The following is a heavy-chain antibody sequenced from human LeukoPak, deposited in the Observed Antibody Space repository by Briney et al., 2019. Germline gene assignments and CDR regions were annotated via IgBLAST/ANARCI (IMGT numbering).Heavy chain of an antibody. D-gene: IGHD2-2*01. J-gene: IGHJ4*02. CDR3: ARRPSFPSPPDY. V-gene: IGHV1-46*01. CDR1: GYTFTNYY. CDR2: INPDGGGT. Sequence: ASVKVSCKESGYTFTNYYLHWVRQAPGQGLEWMGIINPDGGGTNYAQGFQGRVTMTTDTSTSTVYMELSSLRSEDTAVYYCARRPSFPSPPDYWGQGTLVTVSS.